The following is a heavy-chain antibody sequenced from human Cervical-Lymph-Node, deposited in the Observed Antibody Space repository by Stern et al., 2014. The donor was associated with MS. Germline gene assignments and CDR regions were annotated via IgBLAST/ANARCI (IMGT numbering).Heavy chain of an antibody. J-gene: IGHJ4*02. V-gene: IGHV3-48*01. CDR2: IRSSSSDI. D-gene: IGHD3-3*02. Sequence: LVQSGGSLRLSCAVSGFTLSEHSMNWVRQAPGKGLEWISYIRSSSSDISYAGSVKGRFTISRDDAKNSLYLQMNSLRAEDTAVYYCARDLAWAFDSWGQGTLVTVSS. CDR3: ARDLAWAFDS. CDR1: GFTLSEHS.